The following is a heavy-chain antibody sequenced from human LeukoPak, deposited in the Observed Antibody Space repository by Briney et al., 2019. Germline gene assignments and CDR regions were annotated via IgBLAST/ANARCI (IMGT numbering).Heavy chain of an antibody. J-gene: IGHJ4*02. CDR2: INAGNGNT. CDR1: GYTFTSYA. V-gene: IGHV1-3*03. CDR3: ARAGQRVTAMVTNYFDY. D-gene: IGHD5-18*01. Sequence: ASVKVSCKASGYTFTSYAMHWVRQAPGQRLEWMGWINAGNGNTKYSQEFQGRVTITRDTSASTAYMELSSLRSEDMAVYYCARAGQRVTAMVTNYFDYWGQGTLVTVSS.